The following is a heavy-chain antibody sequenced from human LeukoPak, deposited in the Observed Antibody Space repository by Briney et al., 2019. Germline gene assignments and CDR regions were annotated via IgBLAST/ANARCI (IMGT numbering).Heavy chain of an antibody. V-gene: IGHV1-8*01. Sequence: GASVKVSCKASGYTFTSYDINWVRQATGQGLEWMGWMNPNSGNTGYAQKFQGRVTMTRNTSISTAHMELSSLRSEDTAVYYCARGLNKKQVVIQFDYWGQGTLVTVSS. CDR1: GYTFTSYD. J-gene: IGHJ4*02. CDR2: MNPNSGNT. CDR3: ARGLNKKQVVIQFDY. D-gene: IGHD3-22*01.